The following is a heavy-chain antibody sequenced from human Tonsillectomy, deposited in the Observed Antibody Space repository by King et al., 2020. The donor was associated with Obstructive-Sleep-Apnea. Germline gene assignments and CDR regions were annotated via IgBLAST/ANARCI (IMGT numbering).Heavy chain of an antibody. D-gene: IGHD1-26*01. CDR1: GFTFSSYS. CDR2: ISSISSYI. CDR3: ARVYGSYSYYFDY. J-gene: IGHJ4*02. V-gene: IGHV3-21*01. Sequence: VQLVESGGGLVKPGGSLRLSCAASGFTFSSYSMNWVRQAPGKGLEWVSSISSISSYIYYADSVKGRFTISRDNAKNSLYLQMNSLRAEDTAVYYCARVYGSYSYYFDYWGQGTLVTVSS.